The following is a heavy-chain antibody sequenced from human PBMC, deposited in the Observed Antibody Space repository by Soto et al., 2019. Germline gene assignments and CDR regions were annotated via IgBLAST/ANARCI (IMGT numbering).Heavy chain of an antibody. D-gene: IGHD1-26*01. CDR3: ASQLRLHHQRTYYYYYGMDV. Sequence: PVGSLRLSCAASGFTFSNYWMTWVRQAPGKGLEWVANIKQDGSERYYVDSVKGRFNISRDNAKKSLYLQMNSLRAEDTAVYYCASQLRLHHQRTYYYYYGMDVWGQGTTVTVSS. CDR1: GFTFSNYW. V-gene: IGHV3-7*01. J-gene: IGHJ6*02. CDR2: IKQDGSER.